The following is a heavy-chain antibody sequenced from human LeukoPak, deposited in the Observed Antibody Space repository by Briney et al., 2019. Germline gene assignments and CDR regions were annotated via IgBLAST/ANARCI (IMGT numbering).Heavy chain of an antibody. CDR1: GFTFSSYW. Sequence: GGSLRLSCAASGFTFSSYWMHWVRQAPGKGLVWVSRISGDGSTTSYADSVKGRFTISRDNAKDTLYLQTNSLRAEDTAVYYCARVTAYYGSGRSIDYWGQGTLVTVSS. CDR2: ISGDGSTT. J-gene: IGHJ4*02. V-gene: IGHV3-74*01. CDR3: ARVTAYYGSGRSIDY. D-gene: IGHD3-10*01.